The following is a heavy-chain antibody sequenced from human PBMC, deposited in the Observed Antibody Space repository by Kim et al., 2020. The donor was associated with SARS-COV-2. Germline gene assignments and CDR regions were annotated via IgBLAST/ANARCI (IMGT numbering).Heavy chain of an antibody. J-gene: IGHJ5*02. CDR3: ARGNYGSGSSHFTSNWFDP. CDR2: INPSGGST. Sequence: ASVKVSCKASGYTFTNYYLLWVRQAPGQGLEWMGIINPSGGSTNYAQKFQGRVTMTRDTSTSTVYMELSSLKSEDTAVYYCARGNYGSGSSHFTSNWFDPWGQGTLVTVSS. CDR1: GYTFTNYY. D-gene: IGHD3-10*01. V-gene: IGHV1-46*03.